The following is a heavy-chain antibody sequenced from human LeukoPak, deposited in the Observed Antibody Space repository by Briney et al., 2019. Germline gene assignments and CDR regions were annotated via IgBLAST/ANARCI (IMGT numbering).Heavy chain of an antibody. D-gene: IGHD3-10*01. CDR2: IYYSGST. CDR1: GGSISSSSYY. Sequence: PSETLSLTCTVSGGSISSSSYYWGWIRQPPGKGLEWIGSIYYSGSTYYNPSLKGRVTISVDTSKNQFSLKLSSVTAADTAVYYCARHVGIWFGELDHFDYWGQGTLVTVSS. CDR3: ARHVGIWFGELDHFDY. J-gene: IGHJ4*02. V-gene: IGHV4-39*01.